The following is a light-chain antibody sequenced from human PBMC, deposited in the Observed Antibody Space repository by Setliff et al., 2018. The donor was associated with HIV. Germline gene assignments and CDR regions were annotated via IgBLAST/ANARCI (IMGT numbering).Light chain of an antibody. Sequence: QSVLTQPASVSGSPGQSITISCIGTSSDVGGYDFVSWYQQRPGKAPKLIIFDVSERPSGVSHRFPASKSGNTASLTISGLQTEDEANYFCASYRSPATYVFGIGTKVTVL. V-gene: IGLV2-14*03. CDR1: SSDVGGYDF. CDR2: DVS. CDR3: ASYRSPATYV. J-gene: IGLJ1*01.